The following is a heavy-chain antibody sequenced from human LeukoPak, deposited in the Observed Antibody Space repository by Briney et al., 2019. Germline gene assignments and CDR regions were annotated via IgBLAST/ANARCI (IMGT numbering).Heavy chain of an antibody. J-gene: IGHJ5*02. CDR1: GFTVSSNY. Sequence: GGSLRLSCAASGFTVSSNYMSWVRQAPGKGLEWVSVIYSGGSTYYADSVKGRFTISRDNSKNTLYLQMNSLRAEDTAVYYCARVKRYFDWLANWFDPWGQGTLVTVSS. V-gene: IGHV3-53*01. D-gene: IGHD3-9*01. CDR2: IYSGGST. CDR3: ARVKRYFDWLANWFDP.